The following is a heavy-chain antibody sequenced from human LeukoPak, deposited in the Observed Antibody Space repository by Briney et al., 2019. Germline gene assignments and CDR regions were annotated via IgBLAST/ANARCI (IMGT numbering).Heavy chain of an antibody. CDR3: ARGRRGYYDSSGYYVYFDY. J-gene: IGHJ4*02. CDR1: GGSFSGYY. CDR2: INHSGST. Sequence: SETLSLTCAVYGGSFSGYYWSWIRQPPGKGLEWIGEINHSGSTNYNPSLKSRVTISVDTSKNQFSLKLSSVTAADTAVYYCARGRRGYYDSSGYYVYFDYWGQGTLVTVSS. D-gene: IGHD3-22*01. V-gene: IGHV4-34*01.